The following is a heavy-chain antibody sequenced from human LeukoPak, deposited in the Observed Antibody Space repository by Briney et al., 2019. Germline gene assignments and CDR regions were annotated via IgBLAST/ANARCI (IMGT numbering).Heavy chain of an antibody. J-gene: IGHJ3*02. CDR1: GFTFNSYW. CDR2: INSDGSGT. V-gene: IGHV3-74*01. CDR3: ARDLSGRYAFDI. D-gene: IGHD3-10*01. Sequence: GGSLRLSCAASGFTFNSYWMHWVRQAPGKGLVWVSRINSDGSGTSDADFVKGRFTISRDNSKNTLYLQMNSLRDEDTAVYYCARDLSGRYAFDIWGQGTMVTVSS.